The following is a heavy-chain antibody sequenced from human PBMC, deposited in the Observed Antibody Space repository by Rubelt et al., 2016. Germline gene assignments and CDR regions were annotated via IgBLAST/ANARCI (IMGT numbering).Heavy chain of an antibody. CDR1: GFNFNNYG. CDR2: ILLGYDVT. V-gene: IGHV3-33*08. J-gene: IGHJ4*02. Sequence: GGGVVQPGRSLRVSCAASGFNFNNYGMHWVRQAPGKGLEWVSGILLGYDVTGYVDSVRGRFTISRDNAKNSLYLQMNSLRVEDTAVYYCARGGGASDFWGQGTLVTVSS. CDR3: ARGGGASDF. D-gene: IGHD1-26*01.